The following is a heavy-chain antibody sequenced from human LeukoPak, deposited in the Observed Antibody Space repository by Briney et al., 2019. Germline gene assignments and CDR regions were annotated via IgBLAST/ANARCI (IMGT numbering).Heavy chain of an antibody. CDR1: GFTFSSYW. CDR2: IKQDGSEK. V-gene: IGHV3-7*03. CDR3: AKWMRITMVRGVPLFDY. J-gene: IGHJ4*02. D-gene: IGHD3-10*01. Sequence: GGSLRLSCAASGFTFSSYWMSWVRQAPGKGLEWVANIKQDGSEKYYVDSVKGRFTISRDNAKNTLYLQMNSLRAEDTAVYYCAKWMRITMVRGVPLFDYWGQGTLVTVSS.